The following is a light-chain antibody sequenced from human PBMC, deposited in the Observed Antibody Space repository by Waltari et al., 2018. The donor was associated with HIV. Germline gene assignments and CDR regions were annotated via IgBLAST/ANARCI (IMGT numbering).Light chain of an antibody. CDR1: QSVTTN. CDR2: GSS. Sequence: EIVMTQSPDTLSVSPGERATLSCRASQSVTTNLAWYQQKPGQAPRLLFYGSSTRATGLPDRFSGSGSGTEFTLTISSLQSEDSAVYYCQQYNHWPWTFDQGP. CDR3: QQYNHWPWT. J-gene: IGKJ1*01. V-gene: IGKV3-15*01.